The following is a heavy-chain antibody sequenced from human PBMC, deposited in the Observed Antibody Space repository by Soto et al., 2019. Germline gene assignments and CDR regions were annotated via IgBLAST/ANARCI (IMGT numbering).Heavy chain of an antibody. V-gene: IGHV3-9*01. CDR1: GFTFDDYA. Sequence: EVQLVESGGGLVQPGRSLRLSCAAPGFTFDDYAMHWVRQAPGKGLEWVSGISWNSGSIGYADSVKGRFTISRDNAKNSLYLQMNSLRAEDTALYYCAKSDSSSGYYYFDYWGQGTLVTVSS. CDR2: ISWNSGSI. D-gene: IGHD6-19*01. J-gene: IGHJ4*02. CDR3: AKSDSSSGYYYFDY.